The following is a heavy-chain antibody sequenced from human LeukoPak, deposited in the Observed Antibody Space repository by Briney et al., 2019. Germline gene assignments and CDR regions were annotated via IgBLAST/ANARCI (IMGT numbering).Heavy chain of an antibody. CDR3: VRSKSGTYGWFDP. V-gene: IGHV4-59*01. CDR2: IYYTGNT. Sequence: PSETLSLTCMDPRRSISGYYWSWIWQPPGKGLEWIGFIYYTGNTNYNPSLESRLTISVDTSKNQFSLKVSSVSAADTALYYCVRSKSGTYGWFDPWGQGTLVTVSS. J-gene: IGHJ5*02. D-gene: IGHD4-17*01. CDR1: RRSISGYY.